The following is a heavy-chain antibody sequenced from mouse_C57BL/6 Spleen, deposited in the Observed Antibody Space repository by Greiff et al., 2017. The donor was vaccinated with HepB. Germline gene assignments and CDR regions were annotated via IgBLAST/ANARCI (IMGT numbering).Heavy chain of an antibody. V-gene: IGHV1-85*01. CDR3: ARGEAYYSNYENSMDY. CDR1: GYTFTSYD. J-gene: IGHJ4*01. D-gene: IGHD2-5*01. Sequence: LVESGPELVKPGASVKLSCKASGYTFTSYDINWVKQRPGQGLEWIGWIYPRDGSTKYNEKFKGKATLTVDTSSSTAYMELHSLTSEDSAVYFCARGEAYYSNYENSMDYWGQGTSVTVSS. CDR2: IYPRDGST.